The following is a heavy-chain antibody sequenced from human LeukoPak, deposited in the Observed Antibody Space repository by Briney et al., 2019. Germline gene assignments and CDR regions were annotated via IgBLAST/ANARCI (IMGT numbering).Heavy chain of an antibody. J-gene: IGHJ4*02. V-gene: IGHV3-23*01. Sequence: PGGSLRLSCAASGFTFGSYGMSWVRQAPGKGLEWVSSISGSGGSTYYAASVKGRFTISRDNSKNTLYLQMDSLRAEDTAVYYCAKDVLMYGGYPQNWGQGTLVTVSS. CDR2: ISGSGGST. CDR1: GFTFGSYG. D-gene: IGHD5-12*01. CDR3: AKDVLMYGGYPQN.